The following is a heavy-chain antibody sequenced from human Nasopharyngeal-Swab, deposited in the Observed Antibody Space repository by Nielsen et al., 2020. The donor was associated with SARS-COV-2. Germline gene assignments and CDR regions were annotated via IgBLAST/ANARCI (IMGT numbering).Heavy chain of an antibody. V-gene: IGHV3-23*01. CDR1: GFTFSSYA. Sequence: GGSLRLSCAASGFTFSSYAMSWVRQAPGKGLEWVSAISGSGGSTYYADSVKGRFTISRDNSKNTLYLQMNSLRAEDTAVYYCAKDEPYYDSSGYNNYYYYYMDVWGKGTTVTVSS. J-gene: IGHJ6*03. CDR2: ISGSGGST. D-gene: IGHD3-22*01. CDR3: AKDEPYYDSSGYNNYYYYYMDV.